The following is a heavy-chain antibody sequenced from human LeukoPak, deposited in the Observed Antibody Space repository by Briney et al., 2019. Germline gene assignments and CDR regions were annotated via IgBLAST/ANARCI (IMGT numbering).Heavy chain of an antibody. D-gene: IGHD2-2*01. CDR1: GYTLTALS. J-gene: IGHJ5*02. CDR3: ARDLEYCSSTSCPNWFDP. Sequence: GASVKVSCRVSGYTLTALSMHWVRQAPGQGLEWMGWINPNSGGTNYAQKFQGRVTMTRDTSISTAYMELSRLRSDDTAVYYCARDLEYCSSTSCPNWFDPWGQGTLVTVSS. V-gene: IGHV1-2*02. CDR2: INPNSGGT.